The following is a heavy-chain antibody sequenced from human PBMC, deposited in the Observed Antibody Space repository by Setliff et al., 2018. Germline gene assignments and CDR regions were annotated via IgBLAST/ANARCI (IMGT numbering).Heavy chain of an antibody. CDR3: TRAAREVVVPPSQKRNDY. Sequence: GASVKVSCKASGGTFNSYAISWVRQAPGQGLEWMGGIIPIFGSANYARKFQGRVTVTADESTSTAYMELSSLRSDDTAMYYCTRAAREVVVPPSQKRNDYWGQGTLVTVSS. CDR2: IIPIFGSA. CDR1: GGTFNSYA. V-gene: IGHV1-69*13. D-gene: IGHD2-2*01. J-gene: IGHJ4*02.